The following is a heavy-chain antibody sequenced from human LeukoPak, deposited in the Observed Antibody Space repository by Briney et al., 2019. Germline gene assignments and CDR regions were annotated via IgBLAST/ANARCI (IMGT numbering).Heavy chain of an antibody. CDR1: GYTFTGYY. Sequence: EASVKVSCKASGYTFTGYYMHWVRQAPGQGLEWMGWINPNSGGTNYAQKFQGRVTMTRDTSISTAYMELSRLRSDDTAVYYCATPGGSSWQPYYFDYWGQGTLVTVSS. CDR3: ATPGGSSWQPYYFDY. CDR2: INPNSGGT. V-gene: IGHV1-2*02. J-gene: IGHJ4*02. D-gene: IGHD6-13*01.